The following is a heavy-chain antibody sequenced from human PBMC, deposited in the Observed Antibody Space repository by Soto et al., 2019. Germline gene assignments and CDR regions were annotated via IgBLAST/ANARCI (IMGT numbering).Heavy chain of an antibody. Sequence: QITLKESGPTLVKPTQTLTLTCTFSGFSLSTPGAGVGWIRQPPGKALEWLALLYWDDEKRYSPSLKSRLTITKDTSKNQVVMTMSNMHPVDTATYYCVSGSFPNWFDPWGQGTLVIVSS. CDR3: VSGSFPNWFDP. J-gene: IGHJ5*02. CDR1: GFSLSTPGAG. D-gene: IGHD3-10*01. V-gene: IGHV2-5*02. CDR2: LYWDDEK.